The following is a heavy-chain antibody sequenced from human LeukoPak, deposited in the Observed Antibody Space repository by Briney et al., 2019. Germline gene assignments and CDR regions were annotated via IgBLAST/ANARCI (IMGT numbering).Heavy chain of an antibody. CDR1: GDSVSSDSYY. CDR2: AYNSGST. V-gene: IGHV4-61*01. D-gene: IGHD6-6*01. Sequence: SETLTLTCSVSGDSVSSDSYYWSWIRQPPGKGLEWIGYAYNSGSTNYNPSLKSRITISVETSKNQFSLKLNSVTAADTAVYYCARGKYSSSDAFDIWGQGTMVTVSS. CDR3: ARGKYSSSDAFDI. J-gene: IGHJ3*02.